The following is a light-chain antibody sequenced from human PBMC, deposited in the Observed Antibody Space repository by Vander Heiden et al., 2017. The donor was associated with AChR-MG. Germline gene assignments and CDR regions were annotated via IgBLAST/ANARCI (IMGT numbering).Light chain of an antibody. V-gene: IGKV3-20*01. J-gene: IGKJ2*01. CDR3: QQYGSSTGYT. Sequence: EIVLTQSPGTLSLSPGERATLSCRASPSVSSSYLAWYQQKPGQAPRLLIYGGSSKATGIPDRLNGSGSGTDFTLNIRRLGPEDFAMEYCQQYGSSTGYTFGQGTKLEIK. CDR1: PSVSSSY. CDR2: GGS.